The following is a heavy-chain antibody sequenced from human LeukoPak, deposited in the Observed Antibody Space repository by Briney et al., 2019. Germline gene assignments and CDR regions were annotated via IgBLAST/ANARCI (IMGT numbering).Heavy chain of an antibody. V-gene: IGHV4-30-2*01. CDR3: ARYSNYGDYFDY. CDR2: IYHSGST. CDR1: GGSISSGGYS. D-gene: IGHD4-11*01. J-gene: IGHJ4*02. Sequence: SQTLSLTCAVSGGSISSGGYSWSWIRQPPGKGLEWIGYIYHSGSTYYNPSLKSRVTILVDRSKNQFSLKLSSVTAADTAVYYCARYSNYGDYFDYWGQGTLVTVSS.